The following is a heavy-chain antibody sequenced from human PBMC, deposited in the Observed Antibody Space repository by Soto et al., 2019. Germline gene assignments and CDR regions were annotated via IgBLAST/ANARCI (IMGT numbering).Heavy chain of an antibody. CDR1: GGSFSGYY. CDR2: INHSGST. V-gene: IGHV4-34*01. CDR3: ARNPSYFDY. J-gene: IGHJ4*02. Sequence: PSETLSLTCAVYGGSFSGYYWSWIRQPPGKGLEWIGEINHSGSTNYNPSLKSRVTISVDTSKNQFSLKLSSVTAADTAVYYCARNPSYFDYWGQGTPVTVSS.